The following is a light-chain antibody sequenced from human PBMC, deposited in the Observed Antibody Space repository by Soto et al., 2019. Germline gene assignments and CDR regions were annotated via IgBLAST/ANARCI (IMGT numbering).Light chain of an antibody. Sequence: IVLTQSPATLSVSPGERATLSCRASQSVGADLAWYQQKPGQAPRLLIYDASTRATGIPARFSGSGSETDFTLTITGLEPEDFAVYYCQQRNNWPPITFGQGTRLEIK. V-gene: IGKV3-11*01. J-gene: IGKJ5*01. CDR2: DAS. CDR3: QQRNNWPPIT. CDR1: QSVGAD.